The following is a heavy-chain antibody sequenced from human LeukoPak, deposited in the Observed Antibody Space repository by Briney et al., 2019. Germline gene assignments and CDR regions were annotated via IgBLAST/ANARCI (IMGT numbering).Heavy chain of an antibody. D-gene: IGHD3-3*01. Sequence: PSETLSLTCAVYGGSFSGYYWSWIRQPPGKGLEWIGEINHSGSTNYNPSLKSRVTISVDTSKNQFSLKLSSVTAADTVVYYCARGPYYDFWSGYYTDGFDYWGQGTLVTVSS. J-gene: IGHJ4*02. CDR3: ARGPYYDFWSGYYTDGFDY. CDR2: INHSGST. CDR1: GGSFSGYY. V-gene: IGHV4-34*01.